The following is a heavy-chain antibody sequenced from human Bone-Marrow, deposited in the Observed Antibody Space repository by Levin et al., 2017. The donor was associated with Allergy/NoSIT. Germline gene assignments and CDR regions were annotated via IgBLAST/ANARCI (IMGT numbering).Heavy chain of an antibody. Sequence: ASVKVSCKTSGYTFSLYAMNWVRQAPGQRPEWMGWINTNTGSPVYAQGFTRRFVFSLDTSVDTAYLHITNLKPEDSAVYYCVVGQDCGNGLCYYYFDYWGRGTMVTVSA. CDR2: INTNTGSP. V-gene: IGHV7-4-1*02. J-gene: IGHJ4*02. CDR3: VVGQDCGNGLCYYYFDY. CDR1: GYTFSLYA. D-gene: IGHD2-8*01.